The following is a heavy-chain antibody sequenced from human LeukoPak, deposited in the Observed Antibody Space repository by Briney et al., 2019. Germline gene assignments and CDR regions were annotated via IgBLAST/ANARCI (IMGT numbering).Heavy chain of an antibody. V-gene: IGHV1-24*01. CDR2: FYPEDGKT. CDR3: AADALESLSDNYVAFDY. J-gene: IGHJ4*02. D-gene: IGHD3-3*01. Sequence: GASVNVSCKVSGKTLTELCVHWVRQAPGKGLEWMGTFYPEDGKTIYAQKFQGRVTMTEDTSTDTAYMELSSLRSDDTALYYYAADALESLSDNYVAFDYWGQGTLVTVSS. CDR1: GKTLTELC.